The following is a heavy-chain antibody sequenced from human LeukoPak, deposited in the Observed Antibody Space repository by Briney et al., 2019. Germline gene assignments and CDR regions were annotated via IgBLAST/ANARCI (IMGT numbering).Heavy chain of an antibody. D-gene: IGHD6-19*01. CDR2: FDPEDGET. V-gene: IGHV1-24*01. Sequence: VASVKVSCKVSGYTLTELSMHWVRQAPGKGLEWMGGFDPEDGETIYAQKFQGRVTMTRDTSTSTVYMELSGLRSEDTAVYYCARDSIAVSGTDFDYWGQGTLVTVSS. CDR1: GYTLTELS. J-gene: IGHJ4*02. CDR3: ARDSIAVSGTDFDY.